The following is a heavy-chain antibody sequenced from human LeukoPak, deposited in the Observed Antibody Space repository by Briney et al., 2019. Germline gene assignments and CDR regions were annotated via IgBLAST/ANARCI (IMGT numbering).Heavy chain of an antibody. V-gene: IGHV4-34*01. CDR1: GGSFSGYY. CDR2: INHSGST. J-gene: IGHJ5*02. D-gene: IGHD3-3*01. CDR3: ARRGLGVAYNWFDP. Sequence: SETLSLTCAVYGGSFSGYYWGWIRQPPGKGLEWIGEINHSGSTNYNPSLKSRVTISVDTSKNQFSLKLSSVTAADTAVYYCARRGLGVAYNWFDPWGQGTLVTVSS.